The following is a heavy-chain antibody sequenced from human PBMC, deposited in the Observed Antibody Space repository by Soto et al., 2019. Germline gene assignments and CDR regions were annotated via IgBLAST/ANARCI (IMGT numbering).Heavy chain of an antibody. Sequence: QVQLVQSGAEVMKPGASVKVSCKASGDTSTSHYIHWVRQAPGQGPEWMGRIHPSGGGTTYAHDFQGRLVMTRDTSPTTVYMDLSSLTSEDTAVYYCSSRVKGDFDVWGQGTTVIVS. J-gene: IGHJ6*01. V-gene: IGHV1-46*03. CDR1: GDTSTSHY. CDR2: IHPSGGGT. D-gene: IGHD3-3*01. CDR3: SSRVKGDFDV.